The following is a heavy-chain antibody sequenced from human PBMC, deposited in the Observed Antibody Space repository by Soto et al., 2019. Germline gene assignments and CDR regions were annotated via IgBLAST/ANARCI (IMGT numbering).Heavy chain of an antibody. CDR2: TRNKANSYTT. CDR3: ARDLLRIAVAGTPGY. CDR1: GFTFSDHY. V-gene: IGHV3-72*01. D-gene: IGHD6-19*01. Sequence: GGSLRLSCAASGFTFSDHYMDWVRQAPGKGLEWVGRTRNKANSYTTEYAASVKGRFTISRDDSKNSLYLQMNSLKTEDTAVYYCARDLLRIAVAGTPGYWGQGTLVTVSS. J-gene: IGHJ4*02.